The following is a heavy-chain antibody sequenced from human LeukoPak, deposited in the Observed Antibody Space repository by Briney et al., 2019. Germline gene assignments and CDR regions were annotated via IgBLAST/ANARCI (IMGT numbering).Heavy chain of an antibody. CDR2: ITGSGGNT. CDR1: GFTFSNYA. CDR3: AKWGDYDVLTGYYVFDY. V-gene: IGHV3-23*01. D-gene: IGHD3-9*01. J-gene: IGHJ4*02. Sequence: GGSLRLSCAASGFTFSNYAMSWVRQAPGKGLEWVSAITGSGGNTYYADSVKGRFTISRDNSKNTVFLQMNSLRAEDTAVYYCAKWGDYDVLTGYYVFDYWGQGTLVTVSS.